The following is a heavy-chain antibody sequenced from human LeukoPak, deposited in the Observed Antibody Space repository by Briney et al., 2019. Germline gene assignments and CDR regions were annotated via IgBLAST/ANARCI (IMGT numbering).Heavy chain of an antibody. Sequence: GGSLRLSCAASGFTFSDYYMSWIRQAPGKGLEWVSDISSSSSYTNYADSVKGRFTTSRDNANNSLFLQMNSLRAEDTAVYYCARGSNSWSRPFDFWGQGALVTVSS. CDR1: GFTFSDYY. CDR3: ARGSNSWSRPFDF. CDR2: ISSSSSYT. J-gene: IGHJ4*02. D-gene: IGHD6-13*01. V-gene: IGHV3-11*06.